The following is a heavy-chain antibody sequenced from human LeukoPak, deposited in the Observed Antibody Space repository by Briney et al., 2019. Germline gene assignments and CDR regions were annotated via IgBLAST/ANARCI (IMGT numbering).Heavy chain of an antibody. Sequence: ASVKVSCKASGYTFTSYDINWVRQATGQGLEWMGWMSPNSGNTGYAQKFQGRVTMTRNTSISTAYMELSSLRSEDTAVYYCARALKRGYSGYTGYWGQGTLVTVSS. CDR2: MSPNSGNT. V-gene: IGHV1-8*01. J-gene: IGHJ4*02. CDR3: ARALKRGYSGYTGY. D-gene: IGHD5-12*01. CDR1: GYTFTSYD.